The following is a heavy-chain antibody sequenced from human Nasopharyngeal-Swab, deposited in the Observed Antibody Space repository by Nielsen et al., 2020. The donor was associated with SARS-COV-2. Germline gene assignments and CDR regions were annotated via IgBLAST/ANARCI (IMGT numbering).Heavy chain of an antibody. Sequence: GESLKISCAASEFTFRTYAMSWVRQAPGKGLEWVSAIGGVGSPTFYADSVKGRFTISRDNSKNMLFLQMNSLTADDTAVYYCAKHPPHSPPGDRVFDYWGQGTLVTVSS. J-gene: IGHJ4*02. D-gene: IGHD7-27*01. CDR2: IGGVGSPT. CDR3: AKHPPHSPPGDRVFDY. CDR1: EFTFRTYA. V-gene: IGHV3-23*01.